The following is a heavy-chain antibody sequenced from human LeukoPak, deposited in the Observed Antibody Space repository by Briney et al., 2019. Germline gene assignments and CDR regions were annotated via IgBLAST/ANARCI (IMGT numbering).Heavy chain of an antibody. CDR1: GFTVSSNY. V-gene: IGHV3-66*02. D-gene: IGHD2-21*02. CDR3: ARDFRTADCCDFDS. CDR2: IYPGGTT. J-gene: IGHJ4*02. Sequence: PGESLRLSCTASGFTVSSNYMTWVRQAPGKGLEWVSVIYPGGTTYYADSVKGQFTISRDNSKNTLYLQMNSLRVEDTAVYYCARDFRTADCCDFDSWGQGTLVTVSS.